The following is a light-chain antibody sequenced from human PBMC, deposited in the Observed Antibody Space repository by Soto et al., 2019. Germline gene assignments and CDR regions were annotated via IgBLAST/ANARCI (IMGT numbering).Light chain of an antibody. J-gene: IGLJ1*01. CDR3: SSYTSSSTYV. CDR1: SSDVGNS. V-gene: IGLV2-14*03. Sequence: QSVLTQPASVSGSPGQSITISCTEGSSDVGNSVSWYQHHPGKAPKLMIFGVSVRPSGVSNRFSGSKFGNTASLTISGLQAEDEADYYCSSYTSSSTYVFGSGTKVTFL. CDR2: GVS.